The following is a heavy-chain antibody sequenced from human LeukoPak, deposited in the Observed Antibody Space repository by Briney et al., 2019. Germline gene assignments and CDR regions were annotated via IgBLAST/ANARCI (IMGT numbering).Heavy chain of an antibody. D-gene: IGHD5-24*01. CDR3: ARGASRHLRRDGYNYVY. CDR2: IYYSGST. J-gene: IGHJ4*02. Sequence: PSETLSLTCTVSGGSVSSGSYYWSWIRQPPGKGLEWIGYIYYSGSTNYNPSLKSRVTISVDTSKNQFSLKLSSVTAADTAVYYCARGASRHLRRDGYNYVYWGQGTLVTVSS. CDR1: GGSVSSGSYY. V-gene: IGHV4-61*01.